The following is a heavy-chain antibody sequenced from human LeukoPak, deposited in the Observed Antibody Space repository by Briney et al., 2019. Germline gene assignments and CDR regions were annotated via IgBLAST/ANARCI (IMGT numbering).Heavy chain of an antibody. J-gene: IGHJ3*02. CDR1: GYTFTSYG. CDR3: ARGYHDSSGYLARDAFDI. V-gene: IGHV1-18*01. Sequence: ASVKVSCKASGYTFTSYGISWVRQAPGQGLEWMGWISAYNGNTNYAQKLQGRVTMTTDTSTSTAYMELRSLRSDDTAVYYCARGYHDSSGYLARDAFDIWGQGTMVTVSS. CDR2: ISAYNGNT. D-gene: IGHD3-22*01.